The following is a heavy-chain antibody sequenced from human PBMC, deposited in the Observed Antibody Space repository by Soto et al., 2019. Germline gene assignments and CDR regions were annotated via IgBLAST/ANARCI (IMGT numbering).Heavy chain of an antibody. D-gene: IGHD5-12*01. CDR2: SIPIFGTA. Sequence: QVQLVQSGAEVKKPGSSVKVSCTASGGTFNNYPITWVRQAPGQGLEWMGGSIPIFGTANYAQKFQDRVTITVDESTSTAFMELSSLRSEDTAIYYCARGRGYSGDDHYYYFDMDVWGQGTAVNVSS. CDR1: GGTFNNYP. V-gene: IGHV1-69*01. J-gene: IGHJ6*02. CDR3: ARGRGYSGDDHYYYFDMDV.